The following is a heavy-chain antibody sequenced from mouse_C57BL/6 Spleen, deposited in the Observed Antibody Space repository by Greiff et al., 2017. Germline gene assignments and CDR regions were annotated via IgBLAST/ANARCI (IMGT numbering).Heavy chain of an antibody. CDR1: GYTFTNYW. V-gene: IGHV1-63*01. D-gene: IGHD3-2*02. Sequence: QVQLQQSGAELVRPGTSVKMSCKASGYTFTNYWIGWAKQRPGHGLEWIGDIYPGGGYTNYNEKFKGKATLTADKSSSTAYMQFSSLTSEDSAIYYCARSWTAQATGGYYFDYWGQGTTLTVSS. CDR3: ARSWTAQATGGYYFDY. CDR2: IYPGGGYT. J-gene: IGHJ2*01.